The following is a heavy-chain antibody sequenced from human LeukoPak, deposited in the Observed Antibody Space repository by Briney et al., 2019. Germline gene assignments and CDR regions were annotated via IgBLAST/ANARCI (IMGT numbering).Heavy chain of an antibody. J-gene: IGHJ5*02. CDR1: GGSFSGYY. Sequence: SETLSLTCAVYGGSFSGYYRSWIRQPPGKGLEWIGEINHSGSTNYNPSLKSRVTISVDTSKNQFSLKLSSVTAADTAVYYCASVYSGYDLALAYCGGDCYFGWFDPWGQGTLVTVSS. D-gene: IGHD2-21*02. CDR3: ASVYSGYDLALAYCGGDCYFGWFDP. CDR2: INHSGST. V-gene: IGHV4-34*01.